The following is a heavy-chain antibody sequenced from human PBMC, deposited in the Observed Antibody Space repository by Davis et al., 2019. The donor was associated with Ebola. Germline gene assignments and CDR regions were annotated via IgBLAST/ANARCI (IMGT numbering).Heavy chain of an antibody. Sequence: MPSETLSLTCAVSGGFVSSGGYSWNWIRQPPGKGLEWIGYYYYTGSTYYNPSLKSRVTISVDTSKNQFSLKLSSVTAADTAVYYCAIPLRYCTNGVCFTLDAFDIWGQGTMVTVSS. V-gene: IGHV4-61*08. J-gene: IGHJ3*02. CDR2: YYYTGST. CDR1: GGFVSSGGYS. CDR3: AIPLRYCTNGVCFTLDAFDI. D-gene: IGHD2-8*01.